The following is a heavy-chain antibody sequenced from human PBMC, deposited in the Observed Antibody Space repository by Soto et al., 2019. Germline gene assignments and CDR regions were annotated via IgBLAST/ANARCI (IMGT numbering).Heavy chain of an antibody. CDR2: INSDGSST. CDR3: ARGPTYYDFWSGYAHMDV. CDR1: GFTFSSYW. D-gene: IGHD3-3*01. Sequence: GGSLRLSCAASGFTFSSYWMHWVRQAPGKGLVWVSRINSDGSSTSYADSVKGRFTISRDNAKNTLYLQMNSLRAEDTAVYYCARGPTYYDFWSGYAHMDVWGKGTTVTVSS. J-gene: IGHJ6*03. V-gene: IGHV3-74*01.